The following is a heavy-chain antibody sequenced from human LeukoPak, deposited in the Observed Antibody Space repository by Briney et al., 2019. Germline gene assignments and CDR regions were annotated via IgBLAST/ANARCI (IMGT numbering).Heavy chain of an antibody. CDR1: GGSISSYY. J-gene: IGHJ3*02. V-gene: IGHV4-59*08. D-gene: IGHD2-2*01. CDR3: ARHSTTAGTEYAFDI. CDR2: IYYSGST. Sequence: PSETLSLTCTVSGGSISSYYWSWIRQPPGKGLEWIGYIYYSGSTNYNPSLKSRVTISVDTSKNQFSLKLSSVTAADTAVYYCARHSTTAGTEYAFDIWSQGTMVTVSS.